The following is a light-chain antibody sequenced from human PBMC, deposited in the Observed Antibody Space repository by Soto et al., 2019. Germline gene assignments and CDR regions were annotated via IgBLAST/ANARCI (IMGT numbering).Light chain of an antibody. V-gene: IGKV3-20*01. Sequence: EIVVTQSPGTLSLSPGERATLSCRASQSIVANFLAWYQQKPGRAPRLLIYRASTRATGIPDRFSVSGSGTDFTLTITRLEPEDFAVYYCQQYSRSPWIFGQGTKVEIK. CDR2: RAS. J-gene: IGKJ1*01. CDR1: QSIVANF. CDR3: QQYSRSPWI.